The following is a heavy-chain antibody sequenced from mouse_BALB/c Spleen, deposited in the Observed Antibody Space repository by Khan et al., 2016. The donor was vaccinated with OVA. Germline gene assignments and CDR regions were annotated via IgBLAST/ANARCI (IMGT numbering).Heavy chain of an antibody. Sequence: VQLQESGPGLVAPSQSLSITCTISGFSLTSYGIHWVRQPPGKGLEWLVVIWSDGSTTYNSPLKSRLSITKDNSKSQAFLKMNSLQTDDTAMYYCARQPYYHYYVMDYWGQGTSVTVSS. J-gene: IGHJ4*01. D-gene: IGHD2-10*01. V-gene: IGHV2-6-1*01. CDR3: ARQPYYHYYVMDY. CDR1: GFSLTSYG. CDR2: IWSDGST.